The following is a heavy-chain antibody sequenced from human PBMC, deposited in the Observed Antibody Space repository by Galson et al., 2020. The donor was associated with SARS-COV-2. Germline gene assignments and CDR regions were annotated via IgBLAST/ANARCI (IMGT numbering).Heavy chain of an antibody. V-gene: IGHV3-66*02. CDR1: GFTVSSNY. CDR3: ASAPPMFIAVAGSRDAFDI. D-gene: IGHD6-19*01. CDR2: IYSGGST. J-gene: IGHJ3*02. Sequence: GGSLRLSCAASGFTVSSNYMSWVRQAPGKGLEWVSVIYSGGSTYYADSVKGRFTISRDNSKNTLYLQMNSLRAEDTAVYYCASAPPMFIAVAGSRDAFDIWGQGTMVTVSS.